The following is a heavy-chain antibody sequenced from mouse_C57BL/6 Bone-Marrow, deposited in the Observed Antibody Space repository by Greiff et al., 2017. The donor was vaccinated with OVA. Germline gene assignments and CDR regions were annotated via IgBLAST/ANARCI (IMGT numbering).Heavy chain of an antibody. CDR2: ISDGGSYT. D-gene: IGHD2-3*01. CDR1: GFTFSSYA. V-gene: IGHV5-4*01. J-gene: IGHJ4*01. CDR3: ARDIDGYDAMDY. Sequence: EVKLVESGGGLVKPGGSLKLSCAASGFTFSSYAMSWVRQTPEKRLEWVATISDGGSYTYYPDNVKGRFTISRDNAKNNLYLQMSHLKSEDTAMYYCARDIDGYDAMDYWGQGTSVTVSS.